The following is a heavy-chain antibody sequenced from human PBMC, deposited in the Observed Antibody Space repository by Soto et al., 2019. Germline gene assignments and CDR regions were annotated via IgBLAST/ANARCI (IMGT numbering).Heavy chain of an antibody. CDR2: ISAYNGNT. CDR1: GYTFTSDG. J-gene: IGHJ6*02. V-gene: IGHV1-18*04. CDR3: ARGTLYHNMDV. Sequence: ASVNVSCKASGYTFTSDGISWVRQAHGKGLEWMGWISAYNGNTNYAQKLQGRVTMTTDTSTSTAYMELRSLRSDDTDVYYCARGTLYHNMDVWGQGTTVTVSS.